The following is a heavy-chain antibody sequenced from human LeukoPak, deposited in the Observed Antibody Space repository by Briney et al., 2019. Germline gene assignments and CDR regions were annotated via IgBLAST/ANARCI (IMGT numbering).Heavy chain of an antibody. CDR1: GGSISNNY. J-gene: IGHJ4*02. V-gene: IGHV4-59*06. CDR3: ARGYCSGGSCYFDPGRYFDY. Sequence: SETLSLTCTVSGGSISNNYWSWIRQHPGKGLEWIGYIYYSGSTYYNPSLKSRVTISVDTSKNQFSLKLSSVTAADTAVYYCARGYCSGGSCYFDPGRYFDYWGQGTLVTVSS. CDR2: IYYSGST. D-gene: IGHD2-15*01.